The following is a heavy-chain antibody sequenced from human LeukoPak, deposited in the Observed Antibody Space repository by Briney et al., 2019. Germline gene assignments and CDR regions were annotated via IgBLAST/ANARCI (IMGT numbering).Heavy chain of an antibody. CDR2: IYYSGST. J-gene: IGHJ6*02. CDR1: GGSISSSSYY. CDR3: ARVPYSNYVRYYYYGMDV. D-gene: IGHD4-11*01. V-gene: IGHV4-39*07. Sequence: SETLSLTCTVSGGSISSSSYYWGWIRQPPGRGLEWIGSIYYSGSTYYNPSLKSRVTISVDTSKNQFSLKLSSVTAADTAVYYCARVPYSNYVRYYYYGMDVWGQGTTVTVSS.